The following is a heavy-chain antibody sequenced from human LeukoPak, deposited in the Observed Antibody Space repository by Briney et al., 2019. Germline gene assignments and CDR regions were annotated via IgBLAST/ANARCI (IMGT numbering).Heavy chain of an antibody. J-gene: IGHJ5*02. Sequence: PGGSLRLSCGDSGFTLSKYWMHWVRQVPGKGLTWVSRINRDGSRIDHAGSVKGRFTISRDNAKNTLYLQMNSLRPEDTAVYYCVRDFVGPDDLWGQGTLVIVSS. CDR3: VRDFVGPDDL. CDR1: GFTLSKYW. D-gene: IGHD1-26*01. V-gene: IGHV3-74*01. CDR2: INRDGSRI.